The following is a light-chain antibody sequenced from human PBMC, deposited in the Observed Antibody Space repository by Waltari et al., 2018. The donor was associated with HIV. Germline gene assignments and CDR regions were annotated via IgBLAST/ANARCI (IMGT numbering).Light chain of an antibody. J-gene: IGLJ2*01. CDR2: DVR. CDR1: SRDVGGYNY. Sequence: QSALTQPASVSGSPGQSITISCTGTSRDVGGYNYVSWYQHHPGKAPKRMIYDVRNRPSGVSNRFSGSKSGNTASLTISGLQAEDEADYYCNSYTTSSTLHVVFGGGTKLTVL. CDR3: NSYTTSSTLHVV. V-gene: IGLV2-14*03.